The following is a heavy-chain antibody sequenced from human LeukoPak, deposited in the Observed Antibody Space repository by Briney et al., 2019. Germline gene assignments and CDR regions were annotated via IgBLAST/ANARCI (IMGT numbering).Heavy chain of an antibody. CDR1: GGSISSYY. D-gene: IGHD3-22*01. Sequence: SETLSLTCTVSGGSISSYYWSWIRQPPGKGLEWIGEIYHSGSTNYNPSLKSRVTISVDKSKNQFSLKLSSVTAADTAVYYCARDLGYYYDSSGYGWGQGTLVTVSS. J-gene: IGHJ4*02. CDR2: IYHSGST. CDR3: ARDLGYYYDSSGYG. V-gene: IGHV4-59*12.